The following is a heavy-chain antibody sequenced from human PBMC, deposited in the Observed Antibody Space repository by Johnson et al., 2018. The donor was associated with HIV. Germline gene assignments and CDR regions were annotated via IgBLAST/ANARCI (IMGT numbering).Heavy chain of an antibody. J-gene: IGHJ3*02. CDR3: ARGRYSSSWYVGYGFDI. V-gene: IGHV3-11*04. CDR2: ISGSGSTI. Sequence: QVQLVESGGGLVKPGGSLRLSCAGSGFTFIDYYMSWIRQAPGKGLEWISYISGSGSTIYYAYSVKGRFPISRDNAKNSLYPQMNSLRAEHTAMYYCARGRYSSSWYVGYGFDIWGQGTMVTVSS. CDR1: GFTFIDYY. D-gene: IGHD6-13*01.